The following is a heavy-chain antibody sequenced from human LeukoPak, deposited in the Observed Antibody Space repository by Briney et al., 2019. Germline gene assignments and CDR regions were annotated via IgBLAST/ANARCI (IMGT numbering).Heavy chain of an antibody. J-gene: IGHJ4*02. CDR3: ARGDVQGIAAAGLFDY. Sequence: GRSLRLSCAASGFTFSSYAMHWVRQAPGKGLEWVAVISYDGSNKYYADSVKGRFTISRDNSKNTLYLQMNSLRAEDTAVYYCARGDVQGIAAAGLFDYWGQGPLVTVSS. CDR2: ISYDGSNK. D-gene: IGHD6-13*01. CDR1: GFTFSSYA. V-gene: IGHV3-30*04.